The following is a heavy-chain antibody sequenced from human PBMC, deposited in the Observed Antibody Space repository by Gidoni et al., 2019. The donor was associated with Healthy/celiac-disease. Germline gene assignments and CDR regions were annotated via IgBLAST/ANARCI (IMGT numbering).Heavy chain of an antibody. CDR1: GFTVSSNY. V-gene: IGHV3-66*01. Sequence: EVQLVESGGGLVQPWGSLRLSCAPSGFTVSSNYMSWVRQAPGKGLEWVSVIYSGGSTYYADSVKGRFTISRDNSKNTLYLQMNSLRAEDTAVYYCARESFHTGNWFDPWGQGTLVTVSS. CDR2: IYSGGST. D-gene: IGHD2-8*02. J-gene: IGHJ5*02. CDR3: ARESFHTGNWFDP.